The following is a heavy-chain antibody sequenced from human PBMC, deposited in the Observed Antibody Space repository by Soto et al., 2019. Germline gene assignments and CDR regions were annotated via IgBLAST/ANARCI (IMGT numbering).Heavy chain of an antibody. Sequence: SETLSLTCAVYGGSFSGYYWTWIRQPPGTGLEWIGGINHSGSTNYNPSLKSRVTISVDTSKSQFSLKLSSVTAADTAVYYCARHGYTSGRTYFDYWGQGTLVTVSS. V-gene: IGHV4-34*01. CDR2: INHSGST. J-gene: IGHJ4*02. CDR3: ARHGYTSGRTYFDY. D-gene: IGHD6-19*01. CDR1: GGSFSGYY.